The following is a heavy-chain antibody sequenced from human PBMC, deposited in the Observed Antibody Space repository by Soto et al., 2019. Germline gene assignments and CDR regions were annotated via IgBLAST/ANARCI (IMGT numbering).Heavy chain of an antibody. CDR2: ISGSGGST. Sequence: EVQLLESGGGLVQPGGSLRLSCAASGFTFSSYAMSWVRQAPGKGLEWVSAISGSGGSTDYADSVKGRFTISRDNSKNTLYLQMKRLRAEDTAVYYCAKGRGYCSSTSCYVGSDYWGQGTLVTVSS. CDR3: AKGRGYCSSTSCYVGSDY. V-gene: IGHV3-23*01. J-gene: IGHJ4*02. CDR1: GFTFSSYA. D-gene: IGHD2-2*01.